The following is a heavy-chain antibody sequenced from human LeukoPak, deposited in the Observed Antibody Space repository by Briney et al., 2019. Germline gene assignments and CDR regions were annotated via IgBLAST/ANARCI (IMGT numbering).Heavy chain of an antibody. V-gene: IGHV1-69*05. CDR2: IIPIFGTA. J-gene: IGHJ5*02. CDR1: GGTFSSYA. Sequence: SVKVSCKASGGTFSSYAISWVRQAPGRGLEWMGRIIPIFGTANYSQKFQGRVTITTDESTSTAYMELSSLRSEDTAVYYCARVTGYSSGWYWFDPWGQGTLVTVSS. CDR3: ARVTGYSSGWYWFDP. D-gene: IGHD6-19*01.